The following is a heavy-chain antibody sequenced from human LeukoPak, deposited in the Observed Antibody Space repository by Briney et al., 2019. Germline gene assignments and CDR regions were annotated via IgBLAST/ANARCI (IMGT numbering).Heavy chain of an antibody. CDR2: IYPGDSDT. CDR1: GYTFTTYW. Sequence: GESLKISCKGSGYTFTTYWIGWVRQMPGKGLEWIGIIYPGDSDTRYSPSFQGQVTISADKSISTAYLQWSSLKASDTAIYYCARHLFPDYGDYADYWGQGTLVTVSS. J-gene: IGHJ4*02. V-gene: IGHV5-51*01. D-gene: IGHD4-17*01. CDR3: ARHLFPDYGDYADY.